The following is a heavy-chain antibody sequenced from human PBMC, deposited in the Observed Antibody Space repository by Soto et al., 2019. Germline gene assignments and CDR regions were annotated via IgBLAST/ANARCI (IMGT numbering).Heavy chain of an antibody. Sequence: SETLSLTCTVSGGSISSGGYYWSWIRQHPGKGLEWIGYIYYSGSTYYNPSLKSRVTISVDTSKNQFSLKLSSVTAADTAVYYCARDAGYGHDFDYWGQGTLVTVSS. CDR2: IYYSGST. D-gene: IGHD3-16*01. CDR1: GGSISSGGYY. V-gene: IGHV4-31*03. CDR3: ARDAGYGHDFDY. J-gene: IGHJ4*02.